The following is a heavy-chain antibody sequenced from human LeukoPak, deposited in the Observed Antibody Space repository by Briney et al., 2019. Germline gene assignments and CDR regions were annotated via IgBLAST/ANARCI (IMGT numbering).Heavy chain of an antibody. J-gene: IGHJ4*02. CDR3: ARDDGYSYPFDY. D-gene: IGHD5-18*01. CDR2: IYYSGNT. CDR1: GGSISSSNYY. Sequence: SETLSLTCTVSGGSISSSNYYWGWIRQPPGKGLEWIGVIYYSGNTYYTPSLKSRVTMSIDTSKNQFSLRLSSVTAADTAVYYCARDDGYSYPFDYWGQGTLVTVSS. V-gene: IGHV4-39*07.